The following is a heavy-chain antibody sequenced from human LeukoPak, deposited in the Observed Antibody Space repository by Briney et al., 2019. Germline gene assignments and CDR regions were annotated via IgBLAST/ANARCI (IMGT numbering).Heavy chain of an antibody. CDR1: GGSFSGYY. CDR2: ISHSGST. CDR3: ARGVYSGSYYYYGMDV. V-gene: IGHV4-34*01. Sequence: SETLSLTCAVYGGSFSGYYWSWIRRPPGKGLEWIGEISHSGSTNYNPSLKSRVTISVDTSKSQFSLKLSSVTAADTAVYYCARGVYSGSYYYYGMDVWGQGTTVTVSS. D-gene: IGHD1-26*01. J-gene: IGHJ6*02.